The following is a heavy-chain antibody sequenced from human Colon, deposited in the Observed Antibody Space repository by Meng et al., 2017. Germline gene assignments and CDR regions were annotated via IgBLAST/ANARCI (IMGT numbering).Heavy chain of an antibody. J-gene: IGHJ6*02. CDR1: GFTFSSYG. D-gene: IGHD6-13*01. CDR3: ARDWGCKAGRNYYFYYGMDV. Sequence: GGSLGLSCAASGFTFSSYGMHWVRQAPGKGLEWVAVIWYDGSNKYYADSVKGRFTISRDNSKNTLFLQMNSLRAEDTAVYYCARDWGCKAGRNYYFYYGMDVWGQGTTVTVSS. CDR2: IWYDGSNK. V-gene: IGHV3-33*01.